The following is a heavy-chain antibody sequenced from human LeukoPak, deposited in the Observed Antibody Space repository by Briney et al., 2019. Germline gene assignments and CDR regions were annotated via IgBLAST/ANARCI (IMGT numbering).Heavy chain of an antibody. V-gene: IGHV4-59*08. J-gene: IGHJ5*02. CDR1: GGTISSYY. D-gene: IGHD6-13*01. CDR2: IYYSGST. CDR3: ARYIASAFNWFAP. Sequence: SETLSLTCTVSGGTISSYYWSWIRQPTGQGLEWIGYIYYSGSTNSNPSLKSRVTISVDTSKNQFSLNLSSVTAADTAIYYCARYIASAFNWFAPWGRETLVTDPS.